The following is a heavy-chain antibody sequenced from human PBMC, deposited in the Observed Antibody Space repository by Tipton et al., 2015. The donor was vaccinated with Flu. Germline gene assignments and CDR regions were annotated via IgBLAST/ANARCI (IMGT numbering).Heavy chain of an antibody. CDR2: MNPNSGET. Sequence: QLVQSGAEVRKPGASVKVSCKASGYTFTSYDIIWVRQATGQGLEWMGWMNPNSGETGSAQRFQGRVTMTRNTSIGTAYMELSSLTSEDAAVYYCARGESSKPYFDLWGRGTLVTVSS. D-gene: IGHD6-6*01. V-gene: IGHV1-8*01. CDR1: GYTFTSYD. J-gene: IGHJ2*01. CDR3: ARGESSKPYFDL.